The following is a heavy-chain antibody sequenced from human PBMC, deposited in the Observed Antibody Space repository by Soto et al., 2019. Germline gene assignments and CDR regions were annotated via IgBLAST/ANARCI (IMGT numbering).Heavy chain of an antibody. V-gene: IGHV4-39*01. CDR3: ARALEDIVATVGAFDI. Sequence: SETLSLTCTVSGGSISSSSHYWGWIRQPPGKGLEWIGSICYSGSTYYNPSLKSRVTISVDTSKNQFSLKLSSVTAADTAVYYCARALEDIVATVGAFDIRGQGTMVTVSS. J-gene: IGHJ3*02. CDR2: ICYSGST. CDR1: GGSISSSSHY. D-gene: IGHD5-12*01.